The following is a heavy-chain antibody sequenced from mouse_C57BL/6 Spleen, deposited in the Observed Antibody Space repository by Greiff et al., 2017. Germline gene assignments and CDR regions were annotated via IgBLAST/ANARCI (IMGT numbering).Heavy chain of an antibody. V-gene: IGHV1-64*01. Sequence: QVQLQQPGAELVKPGASVKLSCKASGYTFTSYWMHWVKQRPGQGLEWIGMIHPNSGSTNYNEKFKSKATLTVDKSSSTAYMQLSSLTSEVSAFYYCASGGGDGYFYWYFDVWGTGTTVTVSS. CDR2: IHPNSGST. J-gene: IGHJ1*03. CDR3: ASGGGDGYFYWYFDV. D-gene: IGHD2-3*01. CDR1: GYTFTSYW.